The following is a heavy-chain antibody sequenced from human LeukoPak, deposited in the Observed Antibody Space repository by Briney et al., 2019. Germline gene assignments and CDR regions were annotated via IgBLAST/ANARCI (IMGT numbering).Heavy chain of an antibody. V-gene: IGHV3-48*01. CDR3: AKGYGDLTY. CDR2: ISSSGSTI. J-gene: IGHJ4*02. CDR1: GLTFSNYD. D-gene: IGHD4-17*01. Sequence: PGGSLRLSCAVSGLTFSNYDMNWVRRAPGKGLEWVSYISSSGSTIYYANSVKGRFTISRDNSKNTLYLQMNSLRAEDTAVYYCAKGYGDLTYWGQGTLVTVSS.